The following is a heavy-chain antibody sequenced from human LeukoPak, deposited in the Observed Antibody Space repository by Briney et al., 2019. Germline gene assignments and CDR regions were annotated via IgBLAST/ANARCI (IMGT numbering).Heavy chain of an antibody. J-gene: IGHJ4*02. V-gene: IGHV3-23*01. D-gene: IGHD4-17*01. CDR1: GLTFSSYV. CDR3: AKRAYGPNQAPYYFDY. Sequence: PGGSLRLSCAASGLTFSSYVMSWVRQDPGKGLEWVSAISGSGRSTYYAAAVKGRFTISRDNSKNTLYLQMNSLRAEDTAVYYCAKRAYGPNQAPYYFDYWGQGTLVTVSS. CDR2: ISGSGRST.